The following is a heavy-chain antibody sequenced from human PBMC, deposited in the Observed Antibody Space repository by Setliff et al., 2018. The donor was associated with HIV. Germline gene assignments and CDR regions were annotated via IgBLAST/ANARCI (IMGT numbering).Heavy chain of an antibody. CDR3: VRDRSSWNNYYYYGMDV. V-gene: IGHV3-48*03. CDR2: ISTSGTTK. J-gene: IGHJ6*02. D-gene: IGHD6-13*01. Sequence: PGGSLRLSCAASGFTFSSYEMNWVRQAPGKGLEWVSYISTSGTTKYYADSVKGRFTISRDNAKNSLYLQMNSLRVEDTAVYYCVRDRSSWNNYYYYGMDVWGQGTTVT. CDR1: GFTFSSYE.